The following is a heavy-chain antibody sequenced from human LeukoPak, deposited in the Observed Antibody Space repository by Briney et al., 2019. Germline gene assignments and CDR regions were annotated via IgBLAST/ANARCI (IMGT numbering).Heavy chain of an antibody. J-gene: IGHJ4*02. CDR1: GYTFTGYY. CDR2: IIPIFGTA. CDR3: ARDGVGGYCSS. V-gene: IGHV1-69*13. Sequence: ASVKVSCKASGYTFTGYYMHWVRQAPGQGLEWMGGIIPIFGTANYAQKFQGRVTITADESTSTAYMELSSLRSEDTAVYYCARDGVGGYCSSWGQGTLVTVSS. D-gene: IGHD2-2*01.